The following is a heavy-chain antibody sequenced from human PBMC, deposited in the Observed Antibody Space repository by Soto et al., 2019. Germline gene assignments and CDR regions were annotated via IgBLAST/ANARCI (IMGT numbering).Heavy chain of an antibody. CDR1: GFTFSSYS. Sequence: GGSLRLSCAASGFTFSSYSMNWVRQAPGKGLEWVSSISSSSSYIYYADSVKGRFTISRDNAKNSLYLQMNSLRAEDTAVYYCARDEHPGYYGMDVWGQGTTVTVSS. V-gene: IGHV3-21*01. CDR3: ARDEHPGYYGMDV. CDR2: ISSSSSYI. J-gene: IGHJ6*02.